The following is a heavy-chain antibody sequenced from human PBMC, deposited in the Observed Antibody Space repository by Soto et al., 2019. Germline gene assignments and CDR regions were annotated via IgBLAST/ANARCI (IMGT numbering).Heavy chain of an antibody. J-gene: IGHJ4*02. D-gene: IGHD2-21*02. V-gene: IGHV3-33*01. Sequence: QVQLVESGGGVVQPGRSLRLSCAASGFTFSSYGMHRVRQAPGKGLEWVAVIWYDGSNKYYADSVKGRFTISRDNSKNTLYLQMNSLRAEDTAVYYCARDTDCGGDCYTLDYWGQGTLVTVSS. CDR2: IWYDGSNK. CDR3: ARDTDCGGDCYTLDY. CDR1: GFTFSSYG.